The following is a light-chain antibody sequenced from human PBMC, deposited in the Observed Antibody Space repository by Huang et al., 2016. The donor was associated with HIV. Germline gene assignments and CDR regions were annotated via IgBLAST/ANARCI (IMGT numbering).Light chain of an antibody. CDR1: QKVHGN. CDR2: GSA. V-gene: IGKV3-15*01. Sequence: ETVLTQSPGTLSASLGGRVTLTCRASQKVHGNLAWYQQTPGQPPRLLMCGSATRAAGVSGRFSASGSETHFTLTITSLQSEDFGIYYCQQYDSWPPRHTFGQGTRLE. CDR3: QQYDSWPPRHT. J-gene: IGKJ2*01.